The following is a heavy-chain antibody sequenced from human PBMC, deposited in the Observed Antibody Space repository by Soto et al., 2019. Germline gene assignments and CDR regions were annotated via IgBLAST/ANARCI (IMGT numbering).Heavy chain of an antibody. CDR3: ARVKRYCSGGSCYDSAFDI. D-gene: IGHD2-15*01. CDR2: TYYRSKWYN. J-gene: IGHJ3*02. Sequence: SQTLSLTFAISGDSVSSNSAAWNWIRQSPSRGLEWLGRTYYRSKWYNDYAVSVKSRITINPDTSKNQFSLQLNSVTPEDTAVYYCARVKRYCSGGSCYDSAFDIWGQGTMVTVSS. V-gene: IGHV6-1*01. CDR1: GDSVSSNSAA.